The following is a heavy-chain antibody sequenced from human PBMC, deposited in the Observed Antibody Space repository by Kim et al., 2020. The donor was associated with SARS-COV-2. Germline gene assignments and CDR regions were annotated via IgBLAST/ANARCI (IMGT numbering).Heavy chain of an antibody. D-gene: IGHD3-16*01. CDR2: ITKSSTTI. V-gene: IGHV3-48*02. Sequence: GGSLRLSSATSGFTFSAYDMNWVRQAPGKGLEWLSFITKSSTTIYYADSVEGRFTISRDNSKNTLFLQMNSLRDEDTALYYCARARMGCAFYMWGPGTL. J-gene: IGHJ3*02. CDR1: GFTFSAYD. CDR3: ARARMGCAFYM.